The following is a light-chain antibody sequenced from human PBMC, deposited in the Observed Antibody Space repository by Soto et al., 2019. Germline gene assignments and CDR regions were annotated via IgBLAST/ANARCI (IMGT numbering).Light chain of an antibody. J-gene: IGKJ3*01. Sequence: DIQMTQSPSSLSASVGDRVTITCRASQGISNYIAWYQQKPGKAPKLLISAASTLQSGVPSRFSGSGSGTAFPLTISSLQPEDVAYYCGQKYNSVPLFGPGTKVDIK. CDR2: AAS. V-gene: IGKV1-27*01. CDR1: QGISNY. CDR3: QKYNSVPL.